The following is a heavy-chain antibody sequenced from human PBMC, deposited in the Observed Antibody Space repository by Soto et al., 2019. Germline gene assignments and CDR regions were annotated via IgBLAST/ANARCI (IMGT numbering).Heavy chain of an antibody. CDR2: INHSGST. CDR1: GGSFSGYY. V-gene: IGHV4-34*01. D-gene: IGHD3-22*01. J-gene: IGHJ4*02. CDR3: ARAKIQIYYDSSGYYPFDY. Sequence: SETLSLTCAVYGGSFSGYYWSWIRQPPGKGLEWIGEINHSGSTNYNPSLKSRVTISVDTSKNQFSLKLSSVTAADTAVYYCARAKIQIYYDSSGYYPFDYWGQGTLVTVSS.